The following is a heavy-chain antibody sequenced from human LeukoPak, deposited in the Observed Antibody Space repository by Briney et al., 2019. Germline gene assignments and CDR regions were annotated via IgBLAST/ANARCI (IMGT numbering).Heavy chain of an antibody. CDR1: GGSFSGYY. CDR2: INHSGST. V-gene: IGHV4-34*01. Sequence: SETLSLTCAVYGGSFSGYYWSWIRQPPGKGLEWIGEINHSGSTNYNPSLKSRVTISVDTSKNQFSLKLSSVTAADTAVYYCASASLPYGMDAWGQGTTVTVSS. J-gene: IGHJ6*02. CDR3: ASASLPYGMDA.